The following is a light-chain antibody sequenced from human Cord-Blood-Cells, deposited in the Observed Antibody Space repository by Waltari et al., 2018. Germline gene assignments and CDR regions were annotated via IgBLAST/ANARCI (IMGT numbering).Light chain of an antibody. CDR3: QQYYSYPRT. V-gene: IGKV1-8*01. CDR1: QGISSY. CDR2: AAS. Sequence: IRMTQAPSSFSSSTGDRVTITCRASQGISSYLTWYQQKPGKAPKLLIYAASSLQSGVPSRFSGSGSGTDFTLTISCLQSEDFATYYCQQYYSYPRTFGQGTKVEIK. J-gene: IGKJ1*01.